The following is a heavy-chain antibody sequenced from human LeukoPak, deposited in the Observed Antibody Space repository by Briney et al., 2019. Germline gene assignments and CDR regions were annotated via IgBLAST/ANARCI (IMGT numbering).Heavy chain of an antibody. Sequence: GSVKVSCKVSVYTLTELSMHWVRQAPGKGLEWMGGFDSEDGETIYAQKFQGRVTMTEVTSTDTAYMELSSLRSEDTAVYYCATSKSYCSSTSCYVWFDPWGQGTLVSLSS. J-gene: IGHJ5*02. CDR2: FDSEDGET. V-gene: IGHV1-24*01. D-gene: IGHD2-2*01. CDR1: VYTLTELS. CDR3: ATSKSYCSSTSCYVWFDP.